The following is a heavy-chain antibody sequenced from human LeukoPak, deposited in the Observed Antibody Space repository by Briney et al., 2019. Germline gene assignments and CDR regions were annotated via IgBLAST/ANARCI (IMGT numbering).Heavy chain of an antibody. D-gene: IGHD1-14*01. V-gene: IGHV3-15*01. CDR2: IKSKTDGGTT. CDR1: GFTFSNAW. CDR3: IGWPRNGFDI. Sequence: PGGSLRLSCAASGFTFSNAWMSWVRQAPGKGLEWIGRIKSKTDGGTTDYAAPVKGRFTVSRDDSKNTLYLQMNSLKTEDTAVYYCIGWPRNGFDIRGQGTMVTVSS. J-gene: IGHJ3*02.